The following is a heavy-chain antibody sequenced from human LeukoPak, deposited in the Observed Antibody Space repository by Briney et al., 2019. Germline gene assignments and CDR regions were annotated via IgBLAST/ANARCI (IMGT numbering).Heavy chain of an antibody. CDR1: GGSISSGDYY. V-gene: IGHV4-30-4*01. D-gene: IGHD4-23*01. CDR3: ARAHSYGGNYDGMDV. CDR2: IYYSGST. Sequence: SETLSLTCTVSGGSISSGDYYWSWIRQPPGKGLEWIGYIYYSGSTYYNPSLKSRVTISVDTSKNQFSLKLSSVTAADTAVYYCARAHSYGGNYDGMDVWGQGTTVTVSS. J-gene: IGHJ6*02.